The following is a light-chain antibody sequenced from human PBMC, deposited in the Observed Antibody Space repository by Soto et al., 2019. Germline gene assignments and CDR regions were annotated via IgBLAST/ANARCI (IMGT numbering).Light chain of an antibody. CDR3: SSYTRINTHV. V-gene: IGLV2-14*01. CDR2: DVS. Sequence: QSALTQPASVSGSPGQSITISCTGTSSDVGGYNYVSWYQQHPGKAPKLMIYDVSNRPSGVSNRFSGSKSGNTASLTISGLQAAAESGYCCSSYTRINTHVFGAGTKLTVL. CDR1: SSDVGGYNY. J-gene: IGLJ1*01.